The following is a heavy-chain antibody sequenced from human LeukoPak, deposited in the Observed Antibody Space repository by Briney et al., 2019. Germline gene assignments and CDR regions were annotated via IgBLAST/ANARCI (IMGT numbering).Heavy chain of an antibody. CDR1: GFTFSSYW. CDR2: IKQDGSEK. J-gene: IGHJ3*02. Sequence: GGSLSLSCVASGFTFSSYWMSSVRQAPGKGLEWVANIKQDGSEKYYVDSVKGRFTISRDNAKNSLYLQMNSLRAEDTAVYYCARLYYDILTGYYHGAFDIWGQGTMVTVSS. CDR3: ARLYYDILTGYYHGAFDI. D-gene: IGHD3-9*01. V-gene: IGHV3-7*01.